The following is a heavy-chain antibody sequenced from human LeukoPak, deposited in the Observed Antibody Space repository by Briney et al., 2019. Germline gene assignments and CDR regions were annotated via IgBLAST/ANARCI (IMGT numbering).Heavy chain of an antibody. CDR3: ASQMVRGVIGY. CDR1: GGSISSYY. V-gene: IGHV4-59*01. Sequence: SETLSLTCTVSGGSISSYYWSWIRQPLGKGLEWIGYIYYSGSTNYNPSLKSRVTITVDTSKNQFSLKLSSVTAADTAVYYCASQMVRGVIGYWGQGTLVTVSS. D-gene: IGHD3-10*01. J-gene: IGHJ4*02. CDR2: IYYSGST.